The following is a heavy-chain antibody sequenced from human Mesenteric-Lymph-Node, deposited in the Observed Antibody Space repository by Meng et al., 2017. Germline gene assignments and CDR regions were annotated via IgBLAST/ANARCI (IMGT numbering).Heavy chain of an antibody. CDR2: IYYSGST. CDR3: ARARRAAREEIAHWTDY. CDR1: GGSVSSGSYY. Sequence: GSLRLSCTVSGGSVSSGSYYWSWIRQPPGKGLEWIGYIYYSGSTNYNPSLKSRVTISVDTSKNQFSLKLSSVTAADTAVYYCARARRAAREEIAHWTDYWGQGTLVTVSS. V-gene: IGHV4-61*01. D-gene: IGHD6-25*01. J-gene: IGHJ4*02.